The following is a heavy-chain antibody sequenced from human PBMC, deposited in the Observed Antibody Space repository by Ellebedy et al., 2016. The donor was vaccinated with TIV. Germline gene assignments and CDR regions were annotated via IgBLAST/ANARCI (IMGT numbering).Heavy chain of an antibody. CDR1: GFTFSDYY. CDR2: ISNSGSTI. J-gene: IGHJ4*02. CDR3: ARRDKGGATMKAFDY. V-gene: IGHV3-11*01. Sequence: GESLKISCAASGFTFSDYYMNWIRQAPGKGLEWVSYISNSGSTIYYADSVKGRFTISRDNAKNSLYLQMNSLRPDDTAVYYCARRDKGGATMKAFDYWGQGTLVTVSS. D-gene: IGHD1-26*01.